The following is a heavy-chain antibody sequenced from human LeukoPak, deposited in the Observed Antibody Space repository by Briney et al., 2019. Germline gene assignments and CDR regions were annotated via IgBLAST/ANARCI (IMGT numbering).Heavy chain of an antibody. V-gene: IGHV3-30*04. CDR1: GFTFSSYA. CDR2: ISYDGSNK. Sequence: PGGSLRLSCAASGFTFSSYAMHWVRQAPGEGLEWVAVISYDGSNKYYADSVKGRFTISRDNSKNTLYLQMNSLRAEDTAVYYCARDGVIRTDYYYYYMDVWGKGTTVTVSS. J-gene: IGHJ6*03. CDR3: ARDGVIRTDYYYYYMDV. D-gene: IGHD3-9*01.